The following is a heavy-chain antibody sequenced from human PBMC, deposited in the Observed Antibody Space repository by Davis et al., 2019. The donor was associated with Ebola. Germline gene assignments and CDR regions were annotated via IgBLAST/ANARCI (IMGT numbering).Heavy chain of an antibody. CDR2: ISGAGYNT. D-gene: IGHD7-27*01. CDR3: AARPNWGSFHY. J-gene: IGHJ4*02. CDR1: GFTFTNYA. Sequence: GESLKISCEASGFTFTNYAMSWVRQGPGQGLEWVAGISGAGYNTYHADSVKGRFTISRDNSKNTLYLQMSSLRAEDTALYYCAARPNWGSFHYWGQGILVTVSS. V-gene: IGHV3-23*01.